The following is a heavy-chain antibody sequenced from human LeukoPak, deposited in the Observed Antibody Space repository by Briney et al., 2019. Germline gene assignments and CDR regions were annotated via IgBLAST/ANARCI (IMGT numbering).Heavy chain of an antibody. CDR2: IKEDASET. J-gene: IGHJ4*02. CDR1: AFAFSSNW. D-gene: IGHD1-26*01. Sequence: RGGSLRLSCVASAFAFSSNWMSWVRQAPGKGLEWVASIKEDASETYYVDSVKGRFTISRDNAKNSLYLQMNSLRAEDTAVYYCARDLHPRYYLPDYWGQGTLVTVSS. V-gene: IGHV3-7*04. CDR3: ARDLHPRYYLPDY.